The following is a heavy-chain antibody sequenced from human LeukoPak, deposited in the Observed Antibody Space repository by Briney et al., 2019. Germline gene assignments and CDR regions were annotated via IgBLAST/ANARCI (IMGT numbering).Heavy chain of an antibody. CDR1: GGTFSSYA. V-gene: IGHV1-69*01. J-gene: IGHJ4*02. Sequence: SVKVSCKASGGTFSSYAISWVRQAPGQGLEWMGGIIPIFGTANYAQKFQGRVTITADESTSTAYMELSSLRSEDTAVYYCARGPSSGYYGSGSHYNGDYWGQGTLVTVSS. D-gene: IGHD3-10*01. CDR3: ARGPSSGYYGSGSHYNGDY. CDR2: IIPIFGTA.